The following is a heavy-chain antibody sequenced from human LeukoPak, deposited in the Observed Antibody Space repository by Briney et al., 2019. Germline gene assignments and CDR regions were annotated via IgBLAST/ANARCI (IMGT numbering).Heavy chain of an antibody. D-gene: IGHD3-22*01. CDR3: AKDPTMIVVVIPDY. J-gene: IGHJ4*02. V-gene: IGHV3-23*01. Sequence: GGSLRLSCAASGFTFSSCAMSWVRQAPGKGLESVSAISGSGGSTYYADSVKGRFTISRDNSKNTLYLQMNSLRAEDTAVYYCAKDPTMIVVVIPDYWGQGTLVTVSS. CDR2: ISGSGGST. CDR1: GFTFSSCA.